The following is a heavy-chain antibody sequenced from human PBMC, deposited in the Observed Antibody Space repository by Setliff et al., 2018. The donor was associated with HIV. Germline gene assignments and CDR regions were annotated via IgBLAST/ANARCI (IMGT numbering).Heavy chain of an antibody. CDR1: GYSIRSGYY. CDR3: ASRVYYYDSSGYLREEGFDP. CDR2: IYHSGST. V-gene: IGHV4-38-2*01. D-gene: IGHD3-22*01. J-gene: IGHJ5*02. Sequence: SETLSLTCAVSGYSIRSGYYWGWIRQPPGKGLEWIGSIYHSGSTYYNPSLKSRVTISVDTSKNQFSLKLSSVTAADAAVYYRASRVYYYDSSGYLREEGFDPWGQGTLVTVSS.